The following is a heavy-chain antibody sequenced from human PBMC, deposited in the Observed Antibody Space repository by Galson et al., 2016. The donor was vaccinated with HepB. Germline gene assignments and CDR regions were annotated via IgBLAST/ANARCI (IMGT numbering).Heavy chain of an antibody. CDR1: GFIFSNYV. D-gene: IGHD3-10*01. Sequence: SLRLSCAASGFIFSNYVMSWVRQAPGKGLEWVSGISRDGDITYYAESVKGRFTISRDNSKNSLYLQMDSLRAEDTAVYYCARDRGEGGDYIDFWGQGTLVTASS. J-gene: IGHJ4*02. CDR2: ISRDGDIT. V-gene: IGHV3-23*01. CDR3: ARDRGEGGDYIDF.